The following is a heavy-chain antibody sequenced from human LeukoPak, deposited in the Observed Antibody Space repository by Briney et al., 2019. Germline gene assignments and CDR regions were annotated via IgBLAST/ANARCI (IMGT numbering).Heavy chain of an antibody. Sequence: GGSLRLSCAASGFTFSSYAMHWVRQAPGKGLEWVAVISYDGSNKYYADYVKGRFTISRDNSKNTLYLQMNSLRAEDTAVYYCAREGFLWFGEHLAKYYFDYWGQGTLVTVSS. V-gene: IGHV3-30-3*01. CDR1: GFTFSSYA. CDR3: AREGFLWFGEHLAKYYFDY. CDR2: ISYDGSNK. D-gene: IGHD3-10*01. J-gene: IGHJ4*02.